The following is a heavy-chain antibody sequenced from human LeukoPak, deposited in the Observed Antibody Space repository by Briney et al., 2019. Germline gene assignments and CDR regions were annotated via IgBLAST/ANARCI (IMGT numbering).Heavy chain of an antibody. D-gene: IGHD3-16*01. Sequence: GGSLRLSCAASGFTFSSSCMSWVRQPPGKGLEWVAVVYNDGGAKYADSVKDRFNISRDNSKNKLYLEMNSLIVEDTAVYYCARDRGFGGTQGDNWFDPWGAGNLVTVSS. J-gene: IGHJ5*02. CDR1: GFTFSSSC. CDR2: VYNDGGA. CDR3: ARDRGFGGTQGDNWFDP. V-gene: IGHV3-53*01.